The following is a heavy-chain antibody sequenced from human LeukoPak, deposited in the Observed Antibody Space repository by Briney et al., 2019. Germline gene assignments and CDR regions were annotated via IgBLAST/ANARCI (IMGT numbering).Heavy chain of an antibody. J-gene: IGHJ3*02. V-gene: IGHV4-39*01. CDR2: VYYTGRT. D-gene: IGHD5-24*01. CDR3: ARPGRDGYNSGAFDI. Sequence: SETLSLTCTVSGGSMSSASSYWGWIRQPPGKGLEWIGTVYYTGRTYNNPSLKSRITISVDSSNNQFSLKLSSVTAADTAVYYCARPGRDGYNSGAFDIWGQGTMVTVSS. CDR1: GGSMSSASSY.